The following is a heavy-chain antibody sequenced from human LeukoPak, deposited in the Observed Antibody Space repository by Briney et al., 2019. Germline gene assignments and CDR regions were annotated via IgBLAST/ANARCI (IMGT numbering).Heavy chain of an antibody. CDR1: GRSISSYY. CDR3: ARHTAGVWYNSSSLYVGWFDP. D-gene: IGHD6-13*01. Sequence: SETLSLTCTVSGRSISSYYWRWIRQPPGKGLEGIGYIYYSGSTNYDPSLKSRVTISVDTSKNQFSLKLGSVTAADTAVYCCARHTAGVWYNSSSLYVGWFDPWGQGTLVTVSS. J-gene: IGHJ5*02. CDR2: IYYSGST. V-gene: IGHV4-59*08.